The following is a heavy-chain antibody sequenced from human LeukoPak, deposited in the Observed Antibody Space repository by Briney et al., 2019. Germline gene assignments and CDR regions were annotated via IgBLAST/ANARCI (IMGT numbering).Heavy chain of an antibody. V-gene: IGHV3-21*01. J-gene: IGHJ6*03. Sequence: GGSLRLSCAASGFTFSSYSMNWVRQAPGKGLEWVSSISSSSSYIYYADSVKGRFTISRDNAKNSLYLQMNSLRAEDTAVYYCARDSYDFWSGYQNYYYYMDVWGKGTTVTVSS. CDR1: GFTFSSYS. CDR3: ARDSYDFWSGYQNYYYYMDV. D-gene: IGHD3-3*01. CDR2: ISSSSSYI.